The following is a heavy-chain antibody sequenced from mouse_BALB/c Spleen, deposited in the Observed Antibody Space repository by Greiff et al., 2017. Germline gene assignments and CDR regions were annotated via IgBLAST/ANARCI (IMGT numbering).Heavy chain of an antibody. CDR1: GFAFSSYD. V-gene: IGHV5-12-1*01. Sequence: DVMLVESGGGLVKPGGSLKLSCAASGFAFSSYDMSWVRQTPEKRLEWVAYISSGGGSTYYPDTVKGRFTISRDNAKNTLYLQMSSLKSEDTAMYYCARQGITTEYFDVWGAGTTVTVSS. D-gene: IGHD2-4*01. CDR3: ARQGITTEYFDV. J-gene: IGHJ1*01. CDR2: ISSGGGST.